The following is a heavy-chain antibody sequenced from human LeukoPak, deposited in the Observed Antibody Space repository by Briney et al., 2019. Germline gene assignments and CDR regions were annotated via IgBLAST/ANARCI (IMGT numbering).Heavy chain of an antibody. CDR3: ARFSEDCHSSVHYLDY. CDR2: IYYTGST. Sequence: SETLSLTCTVSGGSINGYYWSWIRQSPGKGLGSLGYIYYTGSTNYNPSLKSRVTMSVDTSRNQFFLRLSSVTAADTAVYYCARFSEDCHSSVHYLDYWGQGTLVSVSS. V-gene: IGHV4-59*01. D-gene: IGHD3-22*01. J-gene: IGHJ4*02. CDR1: GGSINGYY.